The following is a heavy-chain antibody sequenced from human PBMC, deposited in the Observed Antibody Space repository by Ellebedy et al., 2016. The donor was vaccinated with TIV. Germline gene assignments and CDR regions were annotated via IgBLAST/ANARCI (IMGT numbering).Heavy chain of an antibody. D-gene: IGHD5-12*01. CDR1: RYTLTTYY. CDR2: FNPSGGST. CDR3: ARSLSWGGYDPFDF. J-gene: IGHJ4*02. V-gene: IGHV1-46*01. Sequence: ASVKVSXKASRYTLTTYYMNWVRQAPGQGLEWLGIFNPSGGSTGYGQKFRGRVNMTGDTSTSTVYMELSSLKSEDTALYYCARSLSWGGYDPFDFWGQGTLVTASS.